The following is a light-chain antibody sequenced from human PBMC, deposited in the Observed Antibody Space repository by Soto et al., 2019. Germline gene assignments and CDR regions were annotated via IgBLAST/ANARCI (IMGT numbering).Light chain of an antibody. Sequence: QSALTPPRSVSGSPGQSVTISCTGTSSDVGNYNYVSWYRQHPGKAPKLMIYDVAQRPSGVPDRFSGSKSGNTASLTISGLQAEDEADYYCCSYAGSYTWVFGGGTKLTVL. CDR2: DVA. CDR3: CSYAGSYTWV. V-gene: IGLV2-11*01. J-gene: IGLJ3*02. CDR1: SSDVGNYNY.